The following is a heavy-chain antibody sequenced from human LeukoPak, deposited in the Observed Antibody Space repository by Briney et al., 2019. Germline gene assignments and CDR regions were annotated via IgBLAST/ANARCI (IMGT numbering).Heavy chain of an antibody. V-gene: IGHV1-18*01. CDR3: ARGGYIYGYGY. D-gene: IGHD5-18*01. CDR2: ISTNSGRT. CDR1: GYTFTSYD. J-gene: IGHJ4*02. Sequence: ASVKVSCTASGYTFTSYDISWVRQAPGQGLEWVGWISTNSGRTNYAQKFQGRVTMTTDTSTSTAYMELRSLRSDDTAVYYCARGGYIYGYGYWGQGTLVTVSS.